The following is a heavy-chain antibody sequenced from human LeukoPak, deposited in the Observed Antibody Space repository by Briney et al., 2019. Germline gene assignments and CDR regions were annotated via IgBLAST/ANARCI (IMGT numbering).Heavy chain of an antibody. J-gene: IGHJ5*02. CDR1: GYTFTSYA. D-gene: IGHD6-13*01. V-gene: IGHV7-4-1*02. CDR2: INTNTGNP. CDR3: ARGKQQLTRGWFDP. Sequence: GASVKVSCKASGYTFTSYAMNWVRQAPGQGLEWMGWINTNTGNPTYAQGFTGRFVFSLDTSVSTAYLQISSLKAEDTAVYYCARGKQQLTRGWFDPWGQGTLVTVSS.